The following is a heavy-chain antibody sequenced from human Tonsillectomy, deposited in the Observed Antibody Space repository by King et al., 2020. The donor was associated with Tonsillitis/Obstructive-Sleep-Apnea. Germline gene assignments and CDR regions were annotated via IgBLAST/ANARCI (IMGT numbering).Heavy chain of an antibody. CDR2: IYYSGIT. Sequence: VQLQESGPGRVKPSETLSLTCTVSGGSISSYYWSWIRQPPGKGLEWIGYIYYSGITNSNPSLKSRVAISVATSKNQFSLRLTSVTAADTAVYYCASSEYSGHDYGYWGQGTLVTVSS. V-gene: IGHV4-59*01. CDR1: GGSISSYY. D-gene: IGHD5-12*01. CDR3: ASSEYSGHDYGY. J-gene: IGHJ4*02.